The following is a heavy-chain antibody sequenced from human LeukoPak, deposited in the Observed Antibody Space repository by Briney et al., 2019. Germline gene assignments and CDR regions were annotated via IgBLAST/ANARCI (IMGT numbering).Heavy chain of an antibody. D-gene: IGHD1-26*01. J-gene: IGHJ4*02. CDR1: GFTFSSYS. V-gene: IGHV3-21*01. Sequence: GGSLRLSCAASGFTFSSYSMNWVRQAPGKGLEWVSSISSSSSYIYYADSVKGRFTISRDNAKNSLYLQMNSLRAEDTAVYYCARASPRDGATNYILDYWGQGTLVTVSS. CDR3: ARASPRDGATNYILDY. CDR2: ISSSSSYI.